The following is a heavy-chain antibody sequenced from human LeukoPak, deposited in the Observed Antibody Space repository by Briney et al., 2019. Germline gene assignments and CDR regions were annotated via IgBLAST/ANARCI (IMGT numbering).Heavy chain of an antibody. V-gene: IGHV1-18*01. Sequence: ASVKVSCKASGYTFTSYGISWVRQAPGQGLEWMGGISAYNGNTNYAQKLQGRVTMTTDTSTSTAYMELRSLRSDDTAVYYCAREGYYDILTGYYIPFDYWGQGTLVTVSS. CDR3: AREGYYDILTGYYIPFDY. D-gene: IGHD3-9*01. CDR1: GYTFTSYG. J-gene: IGHJ4*02. CDR2: ISAYNGNT.